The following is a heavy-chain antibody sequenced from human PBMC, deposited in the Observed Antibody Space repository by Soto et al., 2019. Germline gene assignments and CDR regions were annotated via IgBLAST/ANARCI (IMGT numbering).Heavy chain of an antibody. V-gene: IGHV3-30*18. J-gene: IGHJ5*02. CDR3: AKGNYDFWSGYYIPNTWFDP. CDR1: GFTFSSYG. Sequence: QVQLVESGGGVVQPGRSLRLSCAASGFTFSSYGMHWVRQAPGKGLEWVAVISYDGSNKYYADSVKGRFTISRDNSKNTLYLQMNSLRAEDTAVYYCAKGNYDFWSGYYIPNTWFDPWGQGTLVTVSS. D-gene: IGHD3-3*01. CDR2: ISYDGSNK.